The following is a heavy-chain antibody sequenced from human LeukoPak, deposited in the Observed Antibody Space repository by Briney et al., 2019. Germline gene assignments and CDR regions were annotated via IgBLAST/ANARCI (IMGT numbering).Heavy chain of an antibody. CDR3: ARDPGRARYGMDV. D-gene: IGHD1-14*01. CDR2: IYYSGST. CDR1: GGSISSSSYY. J-gene: IGHJ6*02. V-gene: IGHV4-39*07. Sequence: SETLSLTCTVSGGSISSSSYYWGWIRQPPGKGLEWIGSIYYSGSTYYNPSLKSRVTISVDTSKNQFSLKLSSVTAADTAVYYCARDPGRARYGMDVWGQGTTVTVSS.